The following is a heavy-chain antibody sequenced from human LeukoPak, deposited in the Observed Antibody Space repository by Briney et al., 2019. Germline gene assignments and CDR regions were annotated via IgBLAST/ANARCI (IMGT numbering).Heavy chain of an antibody. CDR1: GFTFSDYY. D-gene: IGHD2-2*02. J-gene: IGHJ6*02. Sequence: GGPLRLSCAASGFTFSDYYMSWIRQAPGKGLEWVSYISSSGSTIYYADSVKGRFTISRDNAKNSLYLQMNSLRAEDTAVYYCARDYCSSTSCYTGYYYYYYGMDVWGQGTTVTVSS. CDR3: ARDYCSSTSCYTGYYYYYYGMDV. CDR2: ISSSGSTI. V-gene: IGHV3-11*01.